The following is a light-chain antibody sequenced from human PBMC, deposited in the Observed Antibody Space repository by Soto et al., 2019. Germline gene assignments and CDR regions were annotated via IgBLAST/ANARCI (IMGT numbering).Light chain of an antibody. Sequence: EIVLTQSPATLSLSPGERATPSRRASQSVSSYLAWYQQKPGQAPRLLISDASNRATGIPARFSGSGSGTDFTLTVSSLEPEDFAVYYCQQRRDWPLTFGGGTKVEI. CDR3: QQRRDWPLT. V-gene: IGKV3-11*01. CDR1: QSVSSY. J-gene: IGKJ4*01. CDR2: DAS.